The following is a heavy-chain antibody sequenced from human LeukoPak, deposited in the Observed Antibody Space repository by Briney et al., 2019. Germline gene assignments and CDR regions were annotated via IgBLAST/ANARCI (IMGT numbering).Heavy chain of an antibody. J-gene: IGHJ3*02. CDR3: AGRYCGGGTCSSAFDI. V-gene: IGHV3-53*01. CDR1: GFTVNY. CDR2: IYADSST. D-gene: IGHD2-15*01. Sequence: GGSLRLSCAASGFTVNYMTWVRQAPGKGLEWVSVIYADSSTYYPDSVKGRFTVSRDNSKKTLYLQMNSLRADDTAVYYCAGRYCGGGTCSSAFDIWGQGSLSSVSS.